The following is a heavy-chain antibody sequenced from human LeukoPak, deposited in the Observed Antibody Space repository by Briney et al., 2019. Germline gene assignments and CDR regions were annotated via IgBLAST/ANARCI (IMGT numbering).Heavy chain of an antibody. J-gene: IGHJ3*02. CDR2: IYYSGST. D-gene: IGHD3-22*01. V-gene: IGHV4-39*01. CDR1: GGSISSSSYY. Sequence: SETLSLTCTVSGGSISSSSYYWGWIRQPPGKGLEWIGSIYYSGSTYYNPSLKSRVTIFVDTSKNQFSLKLSSVTAADTAVYYCARSYYDSSGYPDAFDIWGQGTMVTVSS. CDR3: ARSYYDSSGYPDAFDI.